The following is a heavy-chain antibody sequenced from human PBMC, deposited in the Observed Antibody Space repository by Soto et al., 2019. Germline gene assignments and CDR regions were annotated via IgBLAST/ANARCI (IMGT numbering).Heavy chain of an antibody. CDR3: ASGIAVAFYFDY. V-gene: IGHV3-66*01. CDR2: IYSGGST. J-gene: IGHJ4*02. Sequence: EVQLVESGGGLVQPGGSLRLSCAASGFTVSSNYMSWVRQAPGKGLEWVSVIYSGGSTYYADSVKGRFTISRDNSKNTLYLQMNSLRAEATAVYYCASGIAVAFYFDYWGQGTLVTVSS. CDR1: GFTVSSNY. D-gene: IGHD6-19*01.